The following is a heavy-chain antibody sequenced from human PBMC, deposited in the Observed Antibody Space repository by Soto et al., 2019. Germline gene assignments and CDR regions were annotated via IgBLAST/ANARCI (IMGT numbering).Heavy chain of an antibody. CDR3: ARDSRYCSSTSCYTRWAFDI. D-gene: IGHD2-2*02. CDR2: IKQDGSEK. Sequence: GGSLRLSCAASGFNCSSYWMSWVRQAPGKGLEWVANIKQDGSEKYYVDSVKGRFTISRDNAKNSLYLQMNSLRAEDTAVYYCARDSRYCSSTSCYTRWAFDIWGQGTMVTVSS. J-gene: IGHJ3*02. V-gene: IGHV3-7*01. CDR1: GFNCSSYW.